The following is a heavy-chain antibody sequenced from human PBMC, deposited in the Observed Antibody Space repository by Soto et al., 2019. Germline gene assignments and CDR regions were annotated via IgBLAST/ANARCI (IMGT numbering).Heavy chain of an antibody. J-gene: IGHJ6*02. D-gene: IGHD5-18*01. CDR2: IWYDGSNK. CDR3: ARDREHGYSYGYGMDV. V-gene: IGHV3-33*01. CDR1: GFTFSSYG. Sequence: QVQLVESGGGVVQPGRSLRLSCAASGFTFSSYGMHWVRQAPGKGLEWVAVIWYDGSNKYYADSVKGRFTISRDNSKNTLYLQMNSLRAEDTAVYYCARDREHGYSYGYGMDVWGQGTTVTVSS.